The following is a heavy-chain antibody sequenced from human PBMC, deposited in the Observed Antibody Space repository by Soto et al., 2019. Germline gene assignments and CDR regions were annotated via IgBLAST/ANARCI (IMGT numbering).Heavy chain of an antibody. Sequence: GGSLRLSCAASGFTFGNYWMHWVRQAPGKGLEWVSRMNSDGSTTNYADSVKGRFTVSRDNARNTLHLQMNRLRAEDTAVYYCATAEVDYWGPGTLVTVSS. V-gene: IGHV3-74*01. CDR2: MNSDGSTT. J-gene: IGHJ4*02. CDR3: ATAEVDY. CDR1: GFTFGNYW.